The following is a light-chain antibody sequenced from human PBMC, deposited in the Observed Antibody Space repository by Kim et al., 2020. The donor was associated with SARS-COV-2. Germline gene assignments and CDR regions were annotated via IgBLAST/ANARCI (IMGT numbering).Light chain of an antibody. Sequence: DIQMTQSPSTLSTSVGDRVTITCRASQSVSSWLAWYQQKPGKAPNLLIYTASSLESGVPSRFSGSGSGTEFTLTITSLQPEDFATYYCHHSYSYPWTFGQGTKVDIK. CDR2: TAS. V-gene: IGKV1-5*03. CDR1: QSVSSW. J-gene: IGKJ1*01. CDR3: HHSYSYPWT.